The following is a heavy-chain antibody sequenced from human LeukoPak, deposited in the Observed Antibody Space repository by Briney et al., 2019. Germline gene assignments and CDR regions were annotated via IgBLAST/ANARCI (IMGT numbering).Heavy chain of an antibody. CDR3: ARHRYGTNAFDY. D-gene: IGHD1-1*01. J-gene: IGHJ4*02. CDR2: IATHNSNT. V-gene: IGHV1-18*04. CDR1: GYAFTAYA. Sequence: ASVRVSCRASGYAFTAYAFSWVRQAPGQGLEWVGWIATHNSNTNYAQILQGRVSMTIDTSTSTAYMELRSLRSDDTAVYYCARHRYGTNAFDYWGQGTLVTVSS.